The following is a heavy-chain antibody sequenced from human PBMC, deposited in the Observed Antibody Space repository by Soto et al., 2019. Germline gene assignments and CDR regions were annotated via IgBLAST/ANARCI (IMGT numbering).Heavy chain of an antibody. CDR2: TSYDGTNN. CDR1: GFTFRSYV. Sequence: QVQLVESGGGVVQPGTSLRLSCVGSGFTFRSYVIHWVRQAPGKGLEWVALTSYDGTNNYYGDSVKGRFTISRDNSKNTVDLQMDSLRLEDTSLYYCARWGTTGGLDVWGPGTLVSVS. D-gene: IGHD3-16*01. CDR3: ARWGTTGGLDV. V-gene: IGHV3-30*19. J-gene: IGHJ4*02.